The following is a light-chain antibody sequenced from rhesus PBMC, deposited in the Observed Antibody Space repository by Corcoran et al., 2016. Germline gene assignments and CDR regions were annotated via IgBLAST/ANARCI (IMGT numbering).Light chain of an antibody. CDR2: YAT. CDR1: KGISSD. J-gene: IGKJ1*01. V-gene: IGKV1-25*01. CDR3: QQYNHLPQT. Sequence: DIQMTQSPSSVSASVGDRVTITRRASKGISSDLAWYQQKPGKAPKLLNYYATTLQSGVPSRFSGGGSGTEFTLTIHILQPEDFATSYWQQYNHLPQTFGQETKVEIE.